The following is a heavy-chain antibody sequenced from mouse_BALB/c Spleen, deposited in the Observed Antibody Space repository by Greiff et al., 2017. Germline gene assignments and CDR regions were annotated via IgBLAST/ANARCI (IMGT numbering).Heavy chain of an antibody. J-gene: IGHJ4*01. CDR3: ARQKGGNLYYAMDY. CDR1: GFAFSSYD. Sequence: EVKLMESGGGLVKPGGSLKLSCAASGFAFSSYDMSWVRQTPEKRLEWVAYISSGGGSTYYPDTVKGRFTISRDNAKNTLYLQMSSLKSEDTAMYYCARQKGGNLYYAMDYWGQGTSVTVSS. V-gene: IGHV5-12-1*01. CDR2: ISSGGGST.